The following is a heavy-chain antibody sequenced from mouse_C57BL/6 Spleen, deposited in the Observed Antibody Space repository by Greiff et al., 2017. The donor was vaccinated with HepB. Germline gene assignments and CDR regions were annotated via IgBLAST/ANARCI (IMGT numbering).Heavy chain of an antibody. J-gene: IGHJ4*01. CDR3: ARYGYDRGDMDY. CDR1: GYAFSSSW. CDR2: IYPGDGDT. D-gene: IGHD2-2*01. Sequence: VKLMESGPELVKPGASVKISCKASGYAFSSSWMNWVKQRPGKGLEWIGRIYPGDGDTNYNGKFKGKATLTADKSSSTAYMQLSSLTSEDSAVYFCARYGYDRGDMDYWGQGTSVTVSS. V-gene: IGHV1-82*01.